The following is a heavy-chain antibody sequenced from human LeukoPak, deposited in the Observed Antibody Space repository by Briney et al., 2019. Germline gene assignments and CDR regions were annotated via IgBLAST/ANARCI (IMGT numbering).Heavy chain of an antibody. D-gene: IGHD3-10*02. V-gene: IGHV3-48*04. CDR1: GFTFSSYN. Sequence: PGGSLRLSCAASGFTFSSYNMNWVRQAPGKGLEWVSYISSSGSTIYYADSVKGRFTISRDNAKNSLYLQMNSLRAEDTAVYYCAELGITMIGGVWGKGTTVTIS. CDR3: AELGITMIGGV. J-gene: IGHJ6*03. CDR2: ISSSGSTI.